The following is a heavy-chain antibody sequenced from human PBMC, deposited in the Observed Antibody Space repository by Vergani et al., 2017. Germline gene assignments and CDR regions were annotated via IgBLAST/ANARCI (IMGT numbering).Heavy chain of an antibody. CDR2: ISWNCGSI. CDR3: AKEFLRGPGIAADPPGFVI. Sequence: EVQLVESGGGLVQPGRSLRLSCAASGFTFDDYAMHWVRQAPGKGLEWVSGISWNCGSIGYADSVKGRFTISRDNAKNSLYLQMNSLRAEDTALYYCAKEFLRGPGIAADPPGFVIWGQGTMVTVSS. J-gene: IGHJ3*02. V-gene: IGHV3-9*01. D-gene: IGHD6-25*01. CDR1: GFTFDDYA.